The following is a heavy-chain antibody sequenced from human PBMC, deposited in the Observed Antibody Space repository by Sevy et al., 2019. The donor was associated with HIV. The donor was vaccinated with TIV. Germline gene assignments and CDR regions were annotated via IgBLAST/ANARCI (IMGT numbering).Heavy chain of an antibody. D-gene: IGHD6-13*01. V-gene: IGHV1-69*13. CDR3: AKSISWYASFDS. CDR2: IIPMFGTA. J-gene: IGHJ4*02. CDR1: GRTFSNYA. Sequence: ASVKVSCKASGRTFSNYAISWVRQAPGQGLEWMGGIIPMFGTANYVQKFQGRVTITADESTSTAYMELNSLRSEDTAVYYCAKSISWYASFDSWGQGTLVTVSS.